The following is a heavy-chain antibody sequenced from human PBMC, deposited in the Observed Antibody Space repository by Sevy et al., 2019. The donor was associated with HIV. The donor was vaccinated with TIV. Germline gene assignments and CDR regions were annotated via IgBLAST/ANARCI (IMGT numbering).Heavy chain of an antibody. CDR3: ARETYCSSTSCYGMDV. CDR1: GYTFTSYG. J-gene: IGHJ6*02. D-gene: IGHD2-2*01. Sequence: ASVKVSCKASGYTFTSYGISWVRQAPGQGLEWMGWISAYNGNRNYAQRLQGRVTMTTDTSTSTAYMELRSLRSDDTAVYYCARETYCSSTSCYGMDVWGQGTTVTVSS. CDR2: ISAYNGNR. V-gene: IGHV1-18*01.